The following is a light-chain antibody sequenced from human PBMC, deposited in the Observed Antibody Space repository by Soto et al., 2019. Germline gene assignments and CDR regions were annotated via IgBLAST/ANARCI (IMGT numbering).Light chain of an antibody. Sequence: EIVMTQSPATLSVSQGERATLSFRASQSVGNDLAWYQQKPGQAPRLLIHGTSTRATGVPPRFSGSGSGTEFTLTISSLQSEDFAVYYCQQYDFWPRTFGQGTNVDIK. CDR1: QSVGND. J-gene: IGKJ1*01. CDR2: GTS. CDR3: QQYDFWPRT. V-gene: IGKV3-15*01.